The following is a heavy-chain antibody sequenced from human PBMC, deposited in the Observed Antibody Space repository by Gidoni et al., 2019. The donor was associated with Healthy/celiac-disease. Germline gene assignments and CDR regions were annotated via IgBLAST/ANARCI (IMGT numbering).Heavy chain of an antibody. CDR3: ARDRSIAARPLPNRYYYYYMDV. Sequence: QVQLVQSGAEVKKPGASVKVSCKASGYTFTSYALHWVRQAPGQRLEWMGWINAGNGNTKYSQKFQGRVTITRDTSASTAYMELSSLRSEDTAVYYCARDRSIAARPLPNRYYYYYMDVWGKGTTVTVSS. CDR2: INAGNGNT. D-gene: IGHD6-6*01. CDR1: GYTFTSYA. J-gene: IGHJ6*03. V-gene: IGHV1-3*01.